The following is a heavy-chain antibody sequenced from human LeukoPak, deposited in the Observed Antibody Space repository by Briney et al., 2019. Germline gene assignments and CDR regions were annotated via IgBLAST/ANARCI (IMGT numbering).Heavy chain of an antibody. Sequence: GGSLRLSCAASGFTFRSYGMHWVRQAPGKGLDWVAFIRYDGNNKYYADSVKGRFTIFRDNAKNSLFLQVSSLRADDTAIYYCARAGELRYMDVWGKGTAVTVSS. CDR2: IRYDGNNK. V-gene: IGHV3-30*02. D-gene: IGHD3-16*01. CDR1: GFTFRSYG. CDR3: ARAGELRYMDV. J-gene: IGHJ6*03.